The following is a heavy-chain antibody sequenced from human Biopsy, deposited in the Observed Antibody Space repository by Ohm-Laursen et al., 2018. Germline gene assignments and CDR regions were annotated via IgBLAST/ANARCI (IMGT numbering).Heavy chain of an antibody. CDR2: ISYNERT. CDR1: GASVKTSGYF. J-gene: IGHJ2*01. D-gene: IGHD3-9*01. Sequence: TLSLTCSVSGASVKTSGYFWAWLRQGPGKGLEWIGYISYNERTHYNPSLTSRLAISFDTSNNRISLQLRSVSVADTAVYYCVREPKTGTAEAWYFDLWGRGSPVTVPS. CDR3: VREPKTGTAEAWYFDL. V-gene: IGHV4-31*03.